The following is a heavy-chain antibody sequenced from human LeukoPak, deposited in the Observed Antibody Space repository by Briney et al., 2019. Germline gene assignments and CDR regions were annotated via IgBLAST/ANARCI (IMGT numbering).Heavy chain of an antibody. CDR2: IYSSGST. D-gene: IGHD2-2*02. CDR1: GGSISSSY. J-gene: IGHJ5*02. Sequence: SETLSLTCTVSGGSISSSYWSWIRQPAGKGLEWIGRIYSSGSTNYNPSLKSRVTISVDTSKNQFSLKLSSVTAADTAVYYCARGTEYCSSITCYRWFDPWGQGTLVTVSS. V-gene: IGHV4-4*07. CDR3: ARGTEYCSSITCYRWFDP.